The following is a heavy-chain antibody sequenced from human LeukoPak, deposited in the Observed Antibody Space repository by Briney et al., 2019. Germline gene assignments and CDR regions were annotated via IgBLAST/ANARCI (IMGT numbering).Heavy chain of an antibody. J-gene: IGHJ4*02. CDR1: GFSFSNAW. CDR2: IKSVSDGETT. D-gene: IGHD3-10*01. V-gene: IGHV3-15*01. Sequence: GGSLRLSCAVSGFSFSNAWMNWVRQAPGKGLECVGRIKSVSDGETTDYAAPVNGRFIISRDDSISTLYLQMHSLRTEDTAVYYCPTLWLGPKFRGQGTLVTVSS. CDR3: PTLWLGPKF.